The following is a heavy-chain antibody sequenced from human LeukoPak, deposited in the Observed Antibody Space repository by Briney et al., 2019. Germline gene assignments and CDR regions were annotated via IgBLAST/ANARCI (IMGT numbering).Heavy chain of an antibody. J-gene: IGHJ4*02. D-gene: IGHD3-16*01. CDR1: GGSISSYY. V-gene: IGHV4-59*01. CDR3: ASEPTGGANPYYDY. CDR2: IYYSGST. Sequence: SETLSLTCTVSGGSISSYYWSWIRQPPGKGLEWIGYIYYSGSTNYNPSLKSRVTISVDTSKNQFSLKLSSVTAADSAGYYGASEPTGGANPYYDYWGQGTLVTVSS.